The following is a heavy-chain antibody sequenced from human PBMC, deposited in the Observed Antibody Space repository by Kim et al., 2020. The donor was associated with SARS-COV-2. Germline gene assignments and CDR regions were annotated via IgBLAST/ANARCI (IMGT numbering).Heavy chain of an antibody. CDR1: GGTFSSYA. V-gene: IGHV1-69*13. Sequence: SVKVSCKASGGTFSSYAISWVRQAPGQGLEWMGGIIPIFGTANYAQKFQGRVTITADESTSTAYMELSSLRSEDTAVYYCARDSGYYYGSGSYPTGYYYGMDVWGQGTTVTVYS. J-gene: IGHJ6*02. D-gene: IGHD3-10*01. CDR3: ARDSGYYYGSGSYPTGYYYGMDV. CDR2: IIPIFGTA.